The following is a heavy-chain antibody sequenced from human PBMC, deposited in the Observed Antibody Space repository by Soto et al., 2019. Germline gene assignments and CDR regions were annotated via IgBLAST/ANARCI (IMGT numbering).Heavy chain of an antibody. Sequence: QITLKESGPTLVRPAQTLTLTCDFSGFSLSTYHMGVAWIRQPPVKALEWLALIYWDDDKRYSPSLKDRLGISKDNSSNQVVLTITNIDHGDSATYFCAHAGDYDLMTFDHWVPGPLVTVSS. J-gene: IGHJ4*02. V-gene: IGHV2-5*02. CDR1: GFSLSTYHMG. CDR3: AHAGDYDLMTFDH. D-gene: IGHD4-17*01. CDR2: IYWDDDK.